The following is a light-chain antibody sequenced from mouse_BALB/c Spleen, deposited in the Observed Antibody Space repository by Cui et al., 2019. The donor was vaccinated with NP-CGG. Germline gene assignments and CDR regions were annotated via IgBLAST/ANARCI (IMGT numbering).Light chain of an antibody. Sequence: QAVVTQEPALTTSPGETVTLTCRSSTGAVTTSNYANWVQEKPDHLFTGLIGGTNNRPPGVPARFSGSLIGGKAALTIAGARTEDEALYFCALWYSNHWVFGRGTKLTVL. V-gene: IGLV1*01. CDR2: GTN. J-gene: IGLJ1*01. CDR3: ALWYSNHWV. CDR1: TGAVTTSNY.